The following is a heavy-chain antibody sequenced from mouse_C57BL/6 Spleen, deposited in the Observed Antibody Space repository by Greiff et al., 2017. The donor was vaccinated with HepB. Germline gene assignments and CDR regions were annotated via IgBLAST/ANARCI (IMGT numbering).Heavy chain of an antibody. Sequence: VQLKQPGAELVKPGASVKLSCKASGYTFTSYWMHWVKQRPGQGLEWIGMIHPNSGSTNYNEKFKSKATLTVDKSSSTAYMQLSSLTSEDSAVYYCAVYGSSYIWYFDVWGTGTTVTVSS. V-gene: IGHV1-64*01. CDR1: GYTFTSYW. D-gene: IGHD1-1*01. J-gene: IGHJ1*03. CDR3: AVYGSSYIWYFDV. CDR2: IHPNSGST.